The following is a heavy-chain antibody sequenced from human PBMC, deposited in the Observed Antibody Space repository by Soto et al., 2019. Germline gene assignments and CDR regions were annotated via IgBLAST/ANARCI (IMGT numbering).Heavy chain of an antibody. D-gene: IGHD2-15*01. J-gene: IGHJ6*02. V-gene: IGHV3-30*18. CDR1: GFTFSRYG. CDR2: ISYDGSNK. Sequence: QVQLVESGGGVVQPGRSLRLSCAASGFTFSRYGMHWVRQAPGKGLEWVAVISYDGSNKYYADSVKGRFTISRDNSKNTPYQQMNSRRAEDTAVDYCAKVLDIVGVVAAACGMDVWGQGTTVTVSS. CDR3: AKVLDIVGVVAAACGMDV.